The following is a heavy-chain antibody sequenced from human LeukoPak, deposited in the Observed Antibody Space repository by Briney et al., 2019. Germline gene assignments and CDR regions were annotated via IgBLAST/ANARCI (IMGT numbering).Heavy chain of an antibody. CDR2: ISSSSSYI. CDR3: ARDSPPRYSGSAGGEGY. D-gene: IGHD1-26*01. Sequence: PGGSLRLSCAASGFTFSSYSMNWVRQAPGKGLEWVSSISSSSSYIYYADSVKGRFTISRDNAKNSLYLQMNSLRAEDTAVYYCARDSPPRYSGSAGGEGYWGQGTLVTVSS. V-gene: IGHV3-21*01. CDR1: GFTFSSYS. J-gene: IGHJ4*02.